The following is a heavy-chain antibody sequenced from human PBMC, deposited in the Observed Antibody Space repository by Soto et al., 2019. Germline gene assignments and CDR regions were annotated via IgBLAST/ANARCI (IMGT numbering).Heavy chain of an antibody. CDR3: ARAPSLLDSSGWYTLDY. J-gene: IGHJ4*02. Sequence: ASVKVSCKASGYTFTSYGISWVRQAPGQGLEWMGWISAYNGNTNYAQKLQGRGTMTTETSTSTAYLELRSLRSDDTAVYYCARAPSLLDSSGWYTLDYWGQGTLVTVSS. CDR2: ISAYNGNT. CDR1: GYTFTSYG. D-gene: IGHD6-19*01. V-gene: IGHV1-18*01.